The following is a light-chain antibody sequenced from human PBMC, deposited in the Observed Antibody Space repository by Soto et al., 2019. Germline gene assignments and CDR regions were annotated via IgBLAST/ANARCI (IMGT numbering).Light chain of an antibody. CDR1: QSVSSGY. CDR2: GSS. Sequence: EIVLTQSPGTLPLSPGERATLSCRASQSVSSGYLAWYQQKPGQAPRLLLYGSSNRATGIPDRFSGSGSGTDFTLTISRLEPEDFAVYSCQQYGSIPYTFGQGTKLEI. J-gene: IGKJ2*01. CDR3: QQYGSIPYT. V-gene: IGKV3-20*01.